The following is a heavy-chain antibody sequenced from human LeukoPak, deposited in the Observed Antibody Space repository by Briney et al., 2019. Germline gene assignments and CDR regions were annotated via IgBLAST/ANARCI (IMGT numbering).Heavy chain of an antibody. D-gene: IGHD6-6*01. CDR1: GYTFTSYG. V-gene: IGHV1-18*01. J-gene: IGHJ4*02. CDR2: ISAYNGNT. Sequence: ASVKVSCKASGYTFTSYGISWVPQAPGQGLERMGWISAYNGNTNYAQKLQGRVTMTTDTSTSTAYMELRSLRSDHTAVYYCAREEIAARPYDYWGQGTLVTVSS. CDR3: AREEIAARPYDY.